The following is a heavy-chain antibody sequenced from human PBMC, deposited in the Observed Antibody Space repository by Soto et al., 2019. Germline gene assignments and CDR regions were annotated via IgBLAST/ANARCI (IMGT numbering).Heavy chain of an antibody. J-gene: IGHJ6*02. CDR2: IIPILNSP. CDR1: GCTFGSYA. V-gene: IGHV1-69*13. Sequence: SVKVSCKASGCTFGSYAITWVRRAPGQGLEWLGGIIPILNSPAYAQKFQARVVITADEITNTAYMGLNSLRFDDTAVYYCAREAPYCTSATCPKFYDMDVWGQGTTVTVSS. CDR3: AREAPYCTSATCPKFYDMDV. D-gene: IGHD2-2*01.